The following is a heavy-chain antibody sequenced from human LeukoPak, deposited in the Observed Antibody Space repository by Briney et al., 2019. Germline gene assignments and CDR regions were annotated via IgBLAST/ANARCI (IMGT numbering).Heavy chain of an antibody. D-gene: IGHD3-22*01. CDR1: GFTFSDHY. CDR2: TRNKANSYTT. J-gene: IGHJ4*02. Sequence: GGSLRLSCAASGFTFSDHYMDWVRQAPGKGLEWVGRTRNKANSYTTEYAASVKGRFTISRDDSKNSLYLQMNSLQTEDTAVYYCASSGSGYYYAFDYWGQGTLVTVSS. CDR3: ASSGSGYYYAFDY. V-gene: IGHV3-72*01.